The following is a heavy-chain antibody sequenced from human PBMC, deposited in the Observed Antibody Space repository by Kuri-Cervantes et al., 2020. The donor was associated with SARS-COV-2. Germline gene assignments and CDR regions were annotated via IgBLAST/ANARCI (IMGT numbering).Heavy chain of an antibody. CDR2: ISSSGGSK. CDR1: GFRFTEYF. CDR3: ARIAGTSRDYFDY. J-gene: IGHJ4*02. V-gene: IGHV3-11*01. Sequence: GGSLRLSCEASGFRFTEYFMSWIRQTPGEGLDYISYISSSGGSKYYADSVKGRFTISRDDSTDTVHLQMNSLRVDDTAIYYCARIAGTSRDYFDYWGQGTLVTVSS. D-gene: IGHD2-21*01.